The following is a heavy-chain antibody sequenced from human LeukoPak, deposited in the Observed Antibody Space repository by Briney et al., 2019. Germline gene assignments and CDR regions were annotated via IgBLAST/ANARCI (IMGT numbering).Heavy chain of an antibody. CDR2: TYYRSKWYY. V-gene: IGHV6-1*01. CDR3: ARDPVGGSTIFDY. CDR1: GDIVSSNSAA. D-gene: IGHD1-26*01. Sequence: SQTLSLTCAISGDIVSSNSAAWNWIRQSPSRGLEWLGRTYYRSKWYYDYAVAVKSRISINPDTSKNQFSLQLSSVTPEDTAVYYCARDPVGGSTIFDYWGQGTLASVSS. J-gene: IGHJ4*02.